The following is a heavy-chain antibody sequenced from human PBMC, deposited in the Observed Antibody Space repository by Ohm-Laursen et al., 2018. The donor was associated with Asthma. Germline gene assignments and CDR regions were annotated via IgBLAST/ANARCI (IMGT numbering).Heavy chain of an antibody. J-gene: IGHJ4*02. D-gene: IGHD1-26*01. CDR3: VTDAWWSYVH. CDR1: GFTFTSYD. V-gene: IGHV3-33*08. Sequence: RSLRLSCAASGFTFTSYDMYWVRQAPGKGLEFVAVIWYGGSNKYYADSVKGRFTISRDIAKNTLYLEMNSLRAEDTAVYYCVTDAWWSYVHWGLGTLVTVSS. CDR2: IWYGGSNK.